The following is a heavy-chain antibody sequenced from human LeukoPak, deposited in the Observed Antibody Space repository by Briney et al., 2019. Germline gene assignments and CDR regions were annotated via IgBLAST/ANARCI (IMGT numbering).Heavy chain of an antibody. J-gene: IGHJ4*02. CDR1: GGSISSGGYS. Sequence: SETLSLTCAVSGGSISSGGYSWNWIRQPPGKGLEWIGYIYNSGSTSYNPSLKSRVTMSVDTSKNHFSLKLSSVTAADTAVYYCAKSGGSGLIDYWGQGTLVTVSS. CDR3: AKSGGSGLIDY. D-gene: IGHD1-26*01. V-gene: IGHV4-30-4*07. CDR2: IYNSGST.